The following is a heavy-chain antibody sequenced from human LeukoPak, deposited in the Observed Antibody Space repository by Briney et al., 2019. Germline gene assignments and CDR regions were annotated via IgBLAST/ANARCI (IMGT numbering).Heavy chain of an antibody. J-gene: IGHJ4*02. CDR1: GYSFILYG. V-gene: IGHV1-2*02. CDR2: INPNSGGT. Sequence: GASVKVSCKTSGYSFILYGISWVRQAPGQGLEWMGWINPNSGGTNYAQEFQGRVTMTRDTSISTAYMELSRLRSDDTAVYYCARDRRYSGYDFDYWGQGTLVTVPS. D-gene: IGHD5-12*01. CDR3: ARDRRYSGYDFDY.